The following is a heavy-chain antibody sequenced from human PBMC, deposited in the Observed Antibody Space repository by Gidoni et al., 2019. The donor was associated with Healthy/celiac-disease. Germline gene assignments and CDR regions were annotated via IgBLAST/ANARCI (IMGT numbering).Heavy chain of an antibody. J-gene: IGHJ4*02. D-gene: IGHD3-22*01. Sequence: QVQLVQSGAEVKKPGASVKVSCKASGDTFTGYDMHWVRQAPGQGLEWMGWINPNSGGTNYAQKFQGRVTMTRDTSISTAYMELSRLRSDDTAVYYCARDNLYYYDSSGYLFDYWGQGTLVTVSS. V-gene: IGHV1-2*02. CDR2: INPNSGGT. CDR1: GDTFTGYD. CDR3: ARDNLYYYDSSGYLFDY.